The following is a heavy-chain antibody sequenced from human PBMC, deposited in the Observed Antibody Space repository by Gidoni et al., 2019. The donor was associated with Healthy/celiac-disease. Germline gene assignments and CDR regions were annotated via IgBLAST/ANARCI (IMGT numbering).Heavy chain of an antibody. CDR1: GGSISRYY. CDR2: IYYSGST. CDR3: AREFGRVSRSYNWFDP. Sequence: QVQLQESGPGLVKPSETLSLTCTVSGGSISRYYWSWIRQPPGKGLEWIGYIYYSGSTNYNPSLKSRVTISVDTSKNQFSLKLSSVTAADTAVYYCAREFGRVSRSYNWFDPWGQGTLVTVSS. V-gene: IGHV4-59*01. D-gene: IGHD3-16*01. J-gene: IGHJ5*02.